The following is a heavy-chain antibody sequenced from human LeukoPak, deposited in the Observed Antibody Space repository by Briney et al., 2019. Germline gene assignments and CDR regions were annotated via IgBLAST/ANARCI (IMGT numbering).Heavy chain of an antibody. CDR1: GFTFSSYS. V-gene: IGHV3-23*01. CDR3: AKDYSSGWPDAFDI. D-gene: IGHD6-19*01. Sequence: GGSRLSCAASGFTFSSYSMNWVRQAPGKGLEWVSAISGSGGSTYYADSVKGRFTISRDNSKNTLYLHMNSLRAEDTAVYYCAKDYSSGWPDAFDIWGQGTMVTVSS. CDR2: ISGSGGST. J-gene: IGHJ3*02.